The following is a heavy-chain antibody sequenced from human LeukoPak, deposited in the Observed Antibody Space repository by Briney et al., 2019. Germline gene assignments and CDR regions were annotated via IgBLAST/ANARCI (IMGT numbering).Heavy chain of an antibody. Sequence: GGSLRLSCAASGFTFSSYEMNWVRQAPGKGLEWVSYISSSGSTRYNADSVKGRFTVSRDNAKNSLYLQMNSLRAEDTAVYYCARGMYSSGWYVDYWGQGTLVTVSS. D-gene: IGHD6-19*01. J-gene: IGHJ4*02. CDR2: ISSSGSTR. CDR3: ARGMYSSGWYVDY. CDR1: GFTFSSYE. V-gene: IGHV3-48*03.